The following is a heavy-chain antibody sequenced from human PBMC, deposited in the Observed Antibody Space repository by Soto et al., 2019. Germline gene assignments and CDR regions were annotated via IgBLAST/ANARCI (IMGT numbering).Heavy chain of an antibody. CDR1: GGSISSSSYY. CDR2: IYYSGST. D-gene: IGHD3-10*01. CDR3: AGGRGDYYYGMDV. J-gene: IGHJ6*02. V-gene: IGHV4-39*01. Sequence: QLQLQESGPGLVKPSETLSLTCTVSGGSISSSSYYWGWIRQPPGKWLEWIGSIYYSGSTYYNPSLKSRVTIAVDTSKNQFSLKLSSVTAADTAVYYCAGGRGDYYYGMDVWGQGTTVTGSS.